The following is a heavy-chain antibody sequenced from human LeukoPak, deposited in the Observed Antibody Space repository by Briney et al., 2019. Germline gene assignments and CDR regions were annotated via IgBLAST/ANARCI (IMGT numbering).Heavy chain of an antibody. D-gene: IGHD5-24*01. CDR1: GGSISSYY. J-gene: IGHJ4*02. V-gene: IGHV4-59*13. CDR2: IYYSGST. Sequence: SETLSLTCTVSGGSISSYYWSWIRQPPGRGLEWIGYIYYSGSTNYNPSLKSRVTLSVDTSKNQFSLKLSSVTAADTAVYYCARGAMTTTSTFDYWGQGTLVTVSS. CDR3: ARGAMTTTSTFDY.